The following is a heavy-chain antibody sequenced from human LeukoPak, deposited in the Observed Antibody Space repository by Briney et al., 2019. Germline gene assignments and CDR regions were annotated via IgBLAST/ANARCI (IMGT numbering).Heavy chain of an antibody. D-gene: IGHD3-22*01. CDR2: IYHSGST. V-gene: IGHV4-30-2*01. CDR1: GGSISSGGSS. Sequence: SQTLSLTCAVSGGSISSGGSSWSWIRQPPGKGLEWIGYIYHSGSTYYNPSLKSRVTISVDRSKNQFSLKLSSVTAADTAVYYCARAYDFIDYWGQGTLVTVSS. CDR3: ARAYDFIDY. J-gene: IGHJ4*02.